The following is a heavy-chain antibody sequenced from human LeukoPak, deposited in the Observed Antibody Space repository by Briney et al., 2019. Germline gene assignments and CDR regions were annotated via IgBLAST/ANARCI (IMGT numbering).Heavy chain of an antibody. CDR3: ARSLGYCSGGSCQRGDYYYYGMDV. Sequence: SETLSLTCTVSGGSISGYYWTWIRQLPGKGLEWIGYIYNSGITNYNPSLKSRVTISVDTSKNQFSLKLSSVTAADTAVYYCARSLGYCSGGSCQRGDYYYYGMDVWGQGTTVTVSS. D-gene: IGHD2-15*01. CDR1: GGSISGYY. V-gene: IGHV4-59*01. CDR2: IYNSGIT. J-gene: IGHJ6*02.